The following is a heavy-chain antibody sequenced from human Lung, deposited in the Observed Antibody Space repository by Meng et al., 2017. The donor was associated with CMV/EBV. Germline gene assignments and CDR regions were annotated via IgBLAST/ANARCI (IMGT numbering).Heavy chain of an antibody. CDR1: GFTFSNYW. Sequence: GGSXRLXXAASGFTFSNYWMSWVRQAPGKGLEWVASINQDGSEKHYMDSVKGRFTISRDNAKNALYLEMNSLRAEDTALYFCVRGSGREWFDPWGQGTVVTVSS. D-gene: IGHD2-15*01. CDR2: INQDGSEK. V-gene: IGHV3-7*04. CDR3: VRGSGREWFDP. J-gene: IGHJ5*02.